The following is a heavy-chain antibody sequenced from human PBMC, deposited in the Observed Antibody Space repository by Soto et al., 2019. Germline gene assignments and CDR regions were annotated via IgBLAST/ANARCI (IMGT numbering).Heavy chain of an antibody. Sequence: PGGSLRLSCAASGFTFSSYAMSWVRQAPGKGLEWVSAISGSGGSTYYADSVKGRFTISRDNSKNTLYLQMNSLRAEDTAVYYCAENDGEYSSSWYPLPNLDYWGQGTLVTVSS. CDR1: GFTFSSYA. CDR3: AENDGEYSSSWYPLPNLDY. D-gene: IGHD6-13*01. J-gene: IGHJ4*02. V-gene: IGHV3-23*01. CDR2: ISGSGGST.